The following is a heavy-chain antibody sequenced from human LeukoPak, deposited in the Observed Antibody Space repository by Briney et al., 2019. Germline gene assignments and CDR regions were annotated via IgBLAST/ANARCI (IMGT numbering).Heavy chain of an antibody. D-gene: IGHD3-22*01. CDR3: ARGSGYYYF. V-gene: IGHV4-59*01. CDR1: GGSIRSYY. CDR2: IYYSGST. Sequence: SETLSLTCTVSGGSIRSYYWSRIRQPPGKGLEWIGYIYYSGSTNYNPSLKSRVTISVDTSKNQFSLKLSSVTAADTAVYYCARGSGYYYFWGQGTLVTVSS. J-gene: IGHJ4*02.